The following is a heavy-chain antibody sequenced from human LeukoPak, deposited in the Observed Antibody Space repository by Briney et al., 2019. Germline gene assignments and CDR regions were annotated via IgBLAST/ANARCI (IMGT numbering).Heavy chain of an antibody. CDR3: ARDRRPYYYGSGSGIFDY. CDR1: GGTFSNYA. V-gene: IGHV1-69*13. J-gene: IGHJ4*02. CDR2: IIPIFGTA. Sequence: ASVKVSCKASGGTFSNYAISWVRQAPGQGLEWMGGIIPIFGTANYAQKFQGRVTITADESTSTAYMELSSLRSEDTAVYYCARDRRPYYYGSGSGIFDYWGQGTLVTVSS. D-gene: IGHD3-10*01.